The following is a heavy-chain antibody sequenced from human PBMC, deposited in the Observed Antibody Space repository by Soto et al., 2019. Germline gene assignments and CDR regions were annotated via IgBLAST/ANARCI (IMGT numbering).Heavy chain of an antibody. J-gene: IGHJ5*02. Sequence: SETLSLTCTVSGGSISSGDYYWSWIRQPPGKGLEWIGYIYYSGSTYYNPSLKSRVTISVDTSKNQFSLKLSSVTAADTAVYYCARAIAAAGNWFDPWGQGTLVTVSS. CDR1: GGSISSGDYY. V-gene: IGHV4-30-4*01. CDR3: ARAIAAAGNWFDP. D-gene: IGHD6-13*01. CDR2: IYYSGST.